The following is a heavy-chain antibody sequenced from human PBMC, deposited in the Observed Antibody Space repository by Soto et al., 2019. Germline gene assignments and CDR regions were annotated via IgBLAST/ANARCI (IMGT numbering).Heavy chain of an antibody. CDR3: AREGTSQYAVNWFDP. CDR1: GGSISSYY. J-gene: IGHJ5*02. D-gene: IGHD2-2*01. Sequence: QVQLQESGPGLVKPSETLSLTCTVSGGSISSYYWSWIRQPPGKGLEWIGYIYYSGSTYYNPSLKSRVTISVDTSKNQFSLKLSSVTAADTAVYYSAREGTSQYAVNWFDPWGQGTLVTVSS. V-gene: IGHV4-59*01. CDR2: IYYSGST.